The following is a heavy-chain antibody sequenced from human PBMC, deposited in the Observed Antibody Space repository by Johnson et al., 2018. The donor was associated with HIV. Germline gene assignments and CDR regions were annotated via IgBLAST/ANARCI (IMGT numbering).Heavy chain of an antibody. Sequence: QVQLVESGGGVVQPGRSLRLSCAASGFTFSSYAMHWVRQAPGKGLEWVAVISYVGTNEYYADSVKGRFTISRDNSKNTLYLQMNSLTAEDTAVYYCAKDRVGATSPQAQNAFDIWGQGTMVTVSS. J-gene: IGHJ3*02. CDR1: GFTFSSYA. D-gene: IGHD1-26*01. CDR3: AKDRVGATSPQAQNAFDI. CDR2: ISYVGTNE. V-gene: IGHV3-30*04.